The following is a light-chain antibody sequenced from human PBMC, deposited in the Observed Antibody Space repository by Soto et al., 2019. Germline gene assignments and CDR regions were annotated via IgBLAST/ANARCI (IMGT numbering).Light chain of an antibody. Sequence: DLQMTQSPSSLSASVGDRVTITCRASQSIGSYINWYQHKPRKAPNLLIFAASNLESGVPSRFSGSGSGTDFTLTINSLQPEDFATYYCQQSYSTPFTFGGGTEVEIK. CDR2: AAS. V-gene: IGKV1-39*01. CDR3: QQSYSTPFT. J-gene: IGKJ4*01. CDR1: QSIGSY.